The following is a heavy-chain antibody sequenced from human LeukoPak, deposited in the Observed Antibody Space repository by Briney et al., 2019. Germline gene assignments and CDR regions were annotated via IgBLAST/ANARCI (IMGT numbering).Heavy chain of an antibody. Sequence: APVKVSCKASGYTFTGYYMHWVRQAPGQGLEWMGWINPNSGGTNYAQKFQGRVTMTRDTSISTAYMELSRLRSDDTAVYYCARGPDYYDSSGPDYWGQGTLVTVSS. D-gene: IGHD3-22*01. CDR3: ARGPDYYDSSGPDY. J-gene: IGHJ4*02. V-gene: IGHV1-2*02. CDR2: INPNSGGT. CDR1: GYTFTGYY.